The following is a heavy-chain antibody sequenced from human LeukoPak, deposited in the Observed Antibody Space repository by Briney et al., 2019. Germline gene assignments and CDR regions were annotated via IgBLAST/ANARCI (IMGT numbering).Heavy chain of an antibody. CDR3: ATSRGSWPDYFDY. CDR2: ISTSGSTI. V-gene: IGHV3-11*04. J-gene: IGHJ4*02. Sequence: GGSLRLSCAASGFTFSDYYMSWIRQAPGKGLDWVSYISTSGSTIYYADSVKGRFTISRDNAKNSLYLQMNSLRAEDTAVYYCATSRGSWPDYFDYWGQGTLVTVSS. CDR1: GFTFSDYY. D-gene: IGHD6-13*01.